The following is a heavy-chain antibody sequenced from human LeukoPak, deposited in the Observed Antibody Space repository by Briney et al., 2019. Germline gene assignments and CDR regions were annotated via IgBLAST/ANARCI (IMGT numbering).Heavy chain of an antibody. CDR2: ISGHNGNT. J-gene: IGHJ6*02. D-gene: IGHD2-2*02. CDR1: GYPFSTYG. V-gene: IGHV1-18*01. CDR3: ARDYCSSTSCYSQDYYYYYGMDV. Sequence: GASVKVSCKASGYPFSTYGISWVRQAPGQGLEWMGWISGHNGNTNYVQKLQGRVTMTTDISSSTAYMELRSLRSEDTAVYYCARDYCSSTSCYSQDYYYYYGMDVWGQGTTVTVSS.